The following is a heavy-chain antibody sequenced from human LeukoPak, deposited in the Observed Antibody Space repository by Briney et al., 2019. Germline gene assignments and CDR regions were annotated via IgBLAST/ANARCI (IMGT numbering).Heavy chain of an antibody. D-gene: IGHD5-24*01. CDR3: ARDHPTYNDHAGGDY. CDR2: INPSGGST. Sequence: ASVKVSCKASGYTFTSYYMHWVRQAPGQGLEWMGIINPSGGSTSYAQKFQGRVTMTRDTSTSTVYMELSSLRSEDMAVYYCARDHPTYNDHAGGDYLGQGTLVTVSS. J-gene: IGHJ4*02. CDR1: GYTFTSYY. V-gene: IGHV1-46*01.